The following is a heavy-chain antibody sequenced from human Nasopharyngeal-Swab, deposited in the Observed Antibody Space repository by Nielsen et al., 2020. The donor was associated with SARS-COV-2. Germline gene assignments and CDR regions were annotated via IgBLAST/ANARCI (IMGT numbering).Heavy chain of an antibody. CDR1: GFTFSVYW. D-gene: IGHD3-10*01. Sequence: GGSLRLSCAASGFTFSVYWMTWVRQAPGKGLEWVANIKQDGTETNYLDSVKGRFTVSRDNARNSVYLQMDSLRAEDTAVYYCARDLINYHHYYLDVRGRGTTVAVSS. J-gene: IGHJ6*03. CDR2: IKQDGTET. V-gene: IGHV3-7*05. CDR3: ARDLINYHHYYLDV.